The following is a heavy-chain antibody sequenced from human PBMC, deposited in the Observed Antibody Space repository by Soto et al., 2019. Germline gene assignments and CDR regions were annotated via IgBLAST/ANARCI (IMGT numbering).Heavy chain of an antibody. D-gene: IGHD4-17*01. Sequence: EVQLVESGGTLIQPGGSLRLSCAASGFTVSQNHMSWVRQAPGKGLEWVSIIYSGGSTYYADSVQGRFTISRDNSKNTVFLQMERLRAEDTAVYYCASLTTLTTNHWGQGTLVTVSS. J-gene: IGHJ4*02. CDR2: IYSGGST. V-gene: IGHV3-53*01. CDR1: GFTVSQNH. CDR3: ASLTTLTTNH.